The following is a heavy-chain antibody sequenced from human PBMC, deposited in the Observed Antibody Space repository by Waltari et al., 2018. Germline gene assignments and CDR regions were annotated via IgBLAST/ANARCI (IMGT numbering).Heavy chain of an antibody. CDR1: GFTFVDYA. CDR3: TRGRYSSGHLDYYGMDV. Sequence: EVQLVESGGGLVQPGRSLRLSCTASGFTFVDYAMSWFRQAPGTGLEWVGFIRSKAYGGTTEYAASVKGRFTISRDDSKSIAYLQMNSLKTEDTAVYYCTRGRYSSGHLDYYGMDVWGQGTTVTVSS. CDR2: IRSKAYGGTT. V-gene: IGHV3-49*03. D-gene: IGHD6-19*01. J-gene: IGHJ6*02.